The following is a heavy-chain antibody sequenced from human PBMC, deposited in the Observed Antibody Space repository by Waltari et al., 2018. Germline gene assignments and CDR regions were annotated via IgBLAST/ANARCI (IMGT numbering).Heavy chain of an antibody. V-gene: IGHV1-69-2*01. CDR2: VGPEDGET. D-gene: IGHD2-21*01. CDR1: GYTFTDYY. CDR3: ATVPYWGGDCPLGYFDY. J-gene: IGHJ4*02. Sequence: EVQLVQSGAEVKKPGATVKISCKASGYTFTDYYMHWVQQAPGNGLEWMGRVGPEDGETIDAEKFQGRVTITADTSTDTAYMELSSLRSADTAVYYCATVPYWGGDCPLGYFDYWGQGTLVTVSS.